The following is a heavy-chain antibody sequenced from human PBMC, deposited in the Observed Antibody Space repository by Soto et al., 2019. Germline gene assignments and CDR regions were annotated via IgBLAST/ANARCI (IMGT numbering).Heavy chain of an antibody. CDR3: ASIPLGHCSSTSCSSAY. V-gene: IGHV3-21*01. D-gene: IGHD2-2*01. Sequence: GGSLRLSCAASGFTFSSYSMNWVRQAPGKGLEWVSSISSSSSYIYYADSVKGRFTISRDNAKNSLYLQMNSLRAEDTAVYYCASIPLGHCSSTSCSSAYWGQGTLVTVSS. CDR2: ISSSSSYI. CDR1: GFTFSSYS. J-gene: IGHJ4*02.